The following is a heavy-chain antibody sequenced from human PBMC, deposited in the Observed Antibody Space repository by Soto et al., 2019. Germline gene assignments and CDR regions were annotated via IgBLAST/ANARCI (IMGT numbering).Heavy chain of an antibody. CDR2: IKSDGSRT. V-gene: IGHV3-74*01. D-gene: IGHD5-18*01. Sequence: PGGSLRLSCAASGFTFSSYWMHWVRQAPGKGLVWVSRIKSDGSRTSNADSVKGRFTISRDNAKNTLYLQMNSLRAEDTAVYYCARVRFSYGPLEVGMDVWGQGTTVTVSS. CDR1: GFTFSSYW. CDR3: ARVRFSYGPLEVGMDV. J-gene: IGHJ6*02.